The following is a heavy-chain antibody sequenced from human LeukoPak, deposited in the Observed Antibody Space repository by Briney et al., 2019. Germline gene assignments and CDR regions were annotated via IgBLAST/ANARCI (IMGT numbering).Heavy chain of an antibody. D-gene: IGHD6-6*01. CDR2: IYYSGST. CDR1: GGSISSSSYY. J-gene: IGHJ3*02. V-gene: IGHV4-39*01. CDR3: ARHCRPCAFDI. Sequence: PSETPSLTCTVSGGSISSSSYYWGWIRPPPGKGLEWVGSIYYSGSTYYNPSLKSRVTISVDTSKNQFSLKLSSVTAADTAVYYCARHCRPCAFDIWGQGTMVTVSS.